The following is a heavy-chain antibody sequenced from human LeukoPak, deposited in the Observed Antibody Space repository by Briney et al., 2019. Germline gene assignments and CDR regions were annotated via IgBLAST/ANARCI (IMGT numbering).Heavy chain of an antibody. D-gene: IGHD6-19*01. CDR3: AREGYSSGWYNYYYYYMDV. J-gene: IGHJ6*03. CDR1: GFTFSSYW. V-gene: IGHV3-7*01. CDR2: IKQDGSEK. Sequence: GGSLRLSCAASGFTFSSYWMSWVRQAPGKGLEWVANIKQDGSEKYYVDSVKGRFTISRDNAKNSLYLQMNSLRAEDTAVYYCAREGYSSGWYNYYYYYMDVWGKGTTVTVSS.